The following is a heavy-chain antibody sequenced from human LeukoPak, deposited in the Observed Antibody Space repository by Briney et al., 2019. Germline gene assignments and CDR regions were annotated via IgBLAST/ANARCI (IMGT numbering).Heavy chain of an antibody. CDR3: ARSGVLRYFDWLLAHAPSTDAFDI. Sequence: PSETLSLTCTIPVGSISNNSYYSGWIRQSPVKGLDWIGTIYYSGSTYCHSSLNSRVTISVNTSKNQFSLKLSSVTAPDTPLEYCARSGVLRYFDWLLAHAPSTDAFDIWGHGTMVTVSS. V-gene: IGHV4-39*07. D-gene: IGHD3-9*01. CDR1: VGSISNNSYY. CDR2: IYYSGST. J-gene: IGHJ3*02.